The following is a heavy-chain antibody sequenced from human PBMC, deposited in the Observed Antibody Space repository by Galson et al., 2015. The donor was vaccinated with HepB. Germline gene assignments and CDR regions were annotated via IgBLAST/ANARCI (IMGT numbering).Heavy chain of an antibody. CDR1: GFDFNRYS. J-gene: IGHJ6*02. Sequence: SLRLSCAASGFDFNRYSMTWVRQAPGKGLEWLAYISGSGSTIHFADSMKGRFTISRDNAKDSLYLQMNSLRAEDTAIYYCARREATTYYYAMDVWGQGTAVTVAS. CDR3: ARREATTYYYAMDV. D-gene: IGHD5-12*01. CDR2: ISGSGSTI. V-gene: IGHV3-48*03.